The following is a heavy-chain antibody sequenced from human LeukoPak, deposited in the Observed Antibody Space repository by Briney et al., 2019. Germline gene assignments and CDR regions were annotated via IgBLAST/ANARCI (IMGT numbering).Heavy chain of an antibody. Sequence: PSETLSLTCTVSGGSISSYYWGWIRQPPGKGLEWIGSIYYSGSTYYNPSLKSRVTISVDTSKNQFSLKLSSVTAADTAVYYCASLLSGTARDYFDYWGQGTLVTVSS. J-gene: IGHJ4*02. CDR1: GGSISSYY. CDR3: ASLLSGTARDYFDY. CDR2: IYYSGST. D-gene: IGHD2/OR15-2a*01. V-gene: IGHV4-39*07.